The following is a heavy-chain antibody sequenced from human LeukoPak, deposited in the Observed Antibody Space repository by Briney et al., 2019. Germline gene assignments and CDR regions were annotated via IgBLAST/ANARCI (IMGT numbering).Heavy chain of an antibody. Sequence: GESLKISCKGSGYNFNTYWIGWVRQMSGKGLEWMGIIYPGDSRTRYSPSFQGQVTISVDKSISTTYLQWSSLKASDTAKYFCASPAGITANDLFDIWGQGTLVTVS. CDR2: IYPGDSRT. V-gene: IGHV5-51*01. D-gene: IGHD1-14*01. CDR1: GYNFNTYW. J-gene: IGHJ3*02. CDR3: ASPAGITANDLFDI.